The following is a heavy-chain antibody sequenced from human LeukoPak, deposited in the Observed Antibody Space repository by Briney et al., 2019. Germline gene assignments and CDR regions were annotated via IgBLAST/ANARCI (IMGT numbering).Heavy chain of an antibody. D-gene: IGHD3-10*01. V-gene: IGHV4-59*08. J-gene: IGHJ5*02. Sequence: PSETLSLTCTVSGGSISSYYWSWIRQPPGKGLEWIGYIYYSGSTNYNPSLKSRVTLSVDTSKNQFSLKLSSVTAADTAVYYCARHWGYYGSGSYQPWGQGTLVTVSS. CDR2: IYYSGST. CDR1: GGSISSYY. CDR3: ARHWGYYGSGSYQP.